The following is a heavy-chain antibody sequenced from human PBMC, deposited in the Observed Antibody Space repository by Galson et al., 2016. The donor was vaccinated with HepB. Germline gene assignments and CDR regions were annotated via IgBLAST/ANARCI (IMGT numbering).Heavy chain of an antibody. J-gene: IGHJ4*02. CDR1: GFSFSTSG. CDR2: TTSSGGTT. Sequence: SLRLSCAASGFSFSTSGMSWVRQTPGRGLEWVSGTTSSGGTTHYADFVKGRFTISRDNSKNTLYLYMNSLRAGDTAVYYCEKHGGFDYWGQGALVTVSS. V-gene: IGHV3-23*01. CDR3: EKHGGFDY. D-gene: IGHD3-16*01.